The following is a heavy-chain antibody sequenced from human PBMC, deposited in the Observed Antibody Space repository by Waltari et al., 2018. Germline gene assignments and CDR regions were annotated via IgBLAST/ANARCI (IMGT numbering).Heavy chain of an antibody. CDR2: IYHSGST. CDR3: ARLGSGYDKGKDYFDY. Sequence: QVQLQESGPGLVKPSETLSLTCAVSGYSIRSGYYWGWIRQPPGKGLEWIGSIYHSGSTYYNPSLKSRVTISVDTSKNQFSLKLSSVTAADTAVYYCARLGSGYDKGKDYFDYWGQGTLVTVSS. J-gene: IGHJ4*02. D-gene: IGHD5-12*01. V-gene: IGHV4-38-2*01. CDR1: GYSIRSGYY.